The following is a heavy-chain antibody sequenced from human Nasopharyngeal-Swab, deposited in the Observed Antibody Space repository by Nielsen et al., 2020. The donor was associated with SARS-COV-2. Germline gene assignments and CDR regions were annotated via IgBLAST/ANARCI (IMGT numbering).Heavy chain of an antibody. V-gene: IGHV5-51*01. Sequence: KVSCKGSGYSFTTNWIGWVRQMPGKGLEWMGIIYPGDSNTRYSPSFQGQVTISVDKYSSTAYLQWSSLKASDTAIYYCARPMRPMGHYYFGMDVWGQGTTVTVSS. CDR1: GYSFTTNW. D-gene: IGHD1-26*01. CDR3: ARPMRPMGHYYFGMDV. CDR2: IYPGDSNT. J-gene: IGHJ6*02.